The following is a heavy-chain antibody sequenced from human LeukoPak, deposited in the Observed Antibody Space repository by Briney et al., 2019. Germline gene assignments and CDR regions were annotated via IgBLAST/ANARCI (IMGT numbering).Heavy chain of an antibody. D-gene: IGHD2-15*01. Sequence: ASVKVSCKASGYTFTSYYMHWVRQAPGQGLEWMGIINPSGGSTSYAQKFQGRVTMTRDTSTSTVYMELSSLRSEDTAVYYCASVIFCSGGSCYPDYWGQGTLVTVSS. V-gene: IGHV1-46*01. CDR2: INPSGGST. CDR1: GYTFTSYY. J-gene: IGHJ4*02. CDR3: ASVIFCSGGSCYPDY.